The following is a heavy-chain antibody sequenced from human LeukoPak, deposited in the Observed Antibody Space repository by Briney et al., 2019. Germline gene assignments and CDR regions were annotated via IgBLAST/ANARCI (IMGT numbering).Heavy chain of an antibody. Sequence: GGSLRLSCAASGFTFSSYWMHRVRKAPGKGLVWVSRINSDGSSTSYADSVKGRFTISRDNAKNTLYLQMNSLRAEDTAVYYCATNRITIFGVVTDYWGQGTLVTVSS. V-gene: IGHV3-74*01. CDR3: ATNRITIFGVVTDY. CDR2: INSDGSST. D-gene: IGHD3-3*01. CDR1: GFTFSSYW. J-gene: IGHJ4*02.